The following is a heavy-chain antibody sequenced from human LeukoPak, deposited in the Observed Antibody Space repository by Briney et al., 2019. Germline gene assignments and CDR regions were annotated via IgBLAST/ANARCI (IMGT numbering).Heavy chain of an antibody. CDR2: INTNGDST. V-gene: IGHV3-64*02. CDR1: GFNFSTYA. Sequence: GGSLRLSCVASGFNFSTYAIHWVRQAPGRGLEYISAINTNGDSTFYADSVRGRFAISRDNSKNTVFLQMGSLRPEDMAVYYCTRETVNYHGSGRFCSEGLDYWGQGTLVTVSS. J-gene: IGHJ4*02. CDR3: TRETVNYHGSGRFCSEGLDY. D-gene: IGHD3-10*01.